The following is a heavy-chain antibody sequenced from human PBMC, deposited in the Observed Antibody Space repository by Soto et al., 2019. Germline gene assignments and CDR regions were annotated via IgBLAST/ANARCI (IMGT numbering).Heavy chain of an antibody. CDR3: AKASGPAAMDAFDI. V-gene: IGHV3-9*01. J-gene: IGHJ3*02. CDR2: ISWNSGSI. D-gene: IGHD2-2*01. CDR1: GFTFDDYA. Sequence: PWGSLRLSCAASGFTFDDYAMHWVRQAPGKGLEWVSGISWNSGSIGYADSVKGRFTISRDNAKNSLYLQMNSLRAEDTALYYCAKASGPAAMDAFDIWGQGTMVTVSS.